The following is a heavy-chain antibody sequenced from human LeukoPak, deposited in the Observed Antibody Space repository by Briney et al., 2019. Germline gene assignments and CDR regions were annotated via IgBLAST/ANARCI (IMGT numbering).Heavy chain of an antibody. CDR2: INHSGST. CDR1: GGSFSGYY. Sequence: SETLSLTCAVYGGSFSGYYWSWIRQPPGKGLEWIGEINHSGSTNYNPSLKSRVTISVDTSKNQFSLKLSSVTAADTAVYCCARGRRIVWVDYWGQGTLVTVSS. V-gene: IGHV4-34*01. CDR3: ARGRRIVWVDY. D-gene: IGHD3-16*01. J-gene: IGHJ4*02.